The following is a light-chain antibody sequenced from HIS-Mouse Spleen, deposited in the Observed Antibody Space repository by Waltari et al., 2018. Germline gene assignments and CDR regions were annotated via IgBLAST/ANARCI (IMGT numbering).Light chain of an antibody. J-gene: IGLJ3*02. Sequence: NFMLTQPPSVSESPAKTVTISCTGSSGSIASNYVQWYQQRPGSAPTTVIYEDNQRPSGVPARFSGSIDSSSNSASLTISGLKTEDEADYYCQSYDSSNHWVFGGGTKLTVL. CDR3: QSYDSSNHWV. CDR1: SGSIASNY. CDR2: EDN. V-gene: IGLV6-57*02.